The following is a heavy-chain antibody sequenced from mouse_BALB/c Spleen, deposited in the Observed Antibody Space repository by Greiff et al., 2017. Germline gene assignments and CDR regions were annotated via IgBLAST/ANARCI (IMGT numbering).Heavy chain of an antibody. Sequence: EVQRVESGGGLVKPGGSLKLSCAASGFTFSSYAMSWVRQTPEKRLEWVASISSGGSTYYPDSVKGRFTISRDNARNILYLQMSSLRSEDTAMYYCARGVRGGDYWGQGTSVTVSS. J-gene: IGHJ4*01. CDR1: GFTFSSYA. V-gene: IGHV5-6-5*01. CDR3: ARGVRGGDY. D-gene: IGHD2-14*01. CDR2: ISSGGST.